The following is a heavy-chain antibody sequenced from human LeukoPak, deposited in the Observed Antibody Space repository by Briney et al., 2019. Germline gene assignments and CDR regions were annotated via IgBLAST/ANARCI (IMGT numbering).Heavy chain of an antibody. D-gene: IGHD3-22*01. V-gene: IGHV1-69*05. CDR2: IIPIFGTA. J-gene: IGHJ5*02. Sequence: SVKVSCKASGGTFSSYAISWVRQAPGQGLEWMGGIIPIFGTANYAQKFQGRVTITTDESTSTAYMELSSLRSEDTAVYYCASCATYYYDSSGYYSWFDPWGQGTLVTVSS. CDR1: GGTFSSYA. CDR3: ASCATYYYDSSGYYSWFDP.